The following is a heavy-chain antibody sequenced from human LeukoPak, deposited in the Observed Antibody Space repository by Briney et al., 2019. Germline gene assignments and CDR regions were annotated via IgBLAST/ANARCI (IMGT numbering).Heavy chain of an antibody. CDR2: LYSGSDT. Sequence: GGSLRLSCAASGFSVSLNYMNWVRQAPGKELEWVSILYSGSDTYYADSVKGRFTISRDSSKNMLFLHMNSLRAEDTAVYYCARVGDHFHWYLDLWGRGTLVTVSS. D-gene: IGHD3-3*02. CDR3: ARVGDHFHWYLDL. CDR1: GFSVSLNY. V-gene: IGHV3-53*01. J-gene: IGHJ2*01.